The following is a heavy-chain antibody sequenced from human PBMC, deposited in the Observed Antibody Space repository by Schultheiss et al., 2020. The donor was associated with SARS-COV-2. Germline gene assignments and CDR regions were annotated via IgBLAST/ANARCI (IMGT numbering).Heavy chain of an antibody. CDR1: GGSVSSGSYY. Sequence: SETLSLTCTVSGGSVSSGSYYWSWIRQPPGKGLEWIGYIYYSGSTNYNPSLKSRVTISVDTSKNQFSLKLSSVTAADTAVYYCARPRWVAAAGTYWYFDLWGRGTLVTVSS. D-gene: IGHD6-13*01. V-gene: IGHV4-61*01. CDR3: ARPRWVAAAGTYWYFDL. CDR2: IYYSGST. J-gene: IGHJ2*01.